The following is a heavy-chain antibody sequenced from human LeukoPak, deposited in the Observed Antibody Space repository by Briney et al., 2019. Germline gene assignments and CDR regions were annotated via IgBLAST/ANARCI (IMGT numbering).Heavy chain of an antibody. CDR3: ARHDDYGDYVAFDI. CDR1: GGSFSGYY. Sequence: PSETLSLTCAVYGGSFSGYYWSWIRQPPGKGLEWIGEINHSGSTYYNPSLKSRVTISVDTSKNQFSLKLSSVTAADTAVYYCARHDDYGDYVAFDIWGQGTMVTVSS. J-gene: IGHJ3*02. CDR2: INHSGST. V-gene: IGHV4-34*01. D-gene: IGHD4-17*01.